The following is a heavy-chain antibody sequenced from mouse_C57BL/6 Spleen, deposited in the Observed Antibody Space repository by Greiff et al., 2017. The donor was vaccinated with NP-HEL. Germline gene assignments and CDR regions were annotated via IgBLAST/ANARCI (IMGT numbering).Heavy chain of an antibody. J-gene: IGHJ4*01. D-gene: IGHD2-3*01. CDR2: INPNNGGT. CDR3: ASSYDGYYGGAMDY. Sequence: EVQLQQSGPELVKPGASVKIPCKASGYTFTDYNMDWVKQSHGKSLEWIGDINPNNGGTIYNQKFKGKATLTVDKSSSTAYMELRSLTSEDTAVYYCASSYDGYYGGAMDYWGQGTSVTVSS. V-gene: IGHV1-18*01. CDR1: GYTFTDYN.